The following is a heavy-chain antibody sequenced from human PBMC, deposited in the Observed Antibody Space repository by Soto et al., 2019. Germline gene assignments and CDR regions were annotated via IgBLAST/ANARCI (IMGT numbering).Heavy chain of an antibody. Sequence: PGGSLRLSCAASGFSFSSYAMSWVRQAPGKGLEWVSAISGSGGSTYYADSVKGRFTISRDNSKNTLYLQMNSLRAEDTAVYHCAKDHGVAGTSTGMDVWGQGTTVTVSS. D-gene: IGHD1-1*01. J-gene: IGHJ6*02. V-gene: IGHV3-23*01. CDR3: AKDHGVAGTSTGMDV. CDR2: ISGSGGST. CDR1: GFSFSSYA.